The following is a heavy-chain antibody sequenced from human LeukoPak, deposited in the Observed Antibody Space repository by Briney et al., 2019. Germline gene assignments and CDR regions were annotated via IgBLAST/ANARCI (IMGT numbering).Heavy chain of an antibody. CDR1: GGSISSSNW. D-gene: IGHD3-16*02. Sequence: PSETLSLTCAVSGGSISSSNWWSWVRQPPGKGLEWIGEIYHSGSTNYNPSLKSRVTISVDKSKNQFSLKLSSVTAADTAVYYCASRLYDYVWGSYRYRSFDCWGQGTLVTVSS. V-gene: IGHV4-4*02. J-gene: IGHJ4*02. CDR3: ASRLYDYVWGSYRYRSFDC. CDR2: IYHSGST.